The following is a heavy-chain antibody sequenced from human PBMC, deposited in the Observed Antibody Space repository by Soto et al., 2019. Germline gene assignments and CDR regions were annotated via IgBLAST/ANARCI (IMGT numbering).Heavy chain of an antibody. J-gene: IGHJ6*02. CDR2: IYYSGST. D-gene: IGHD3-3*01. CDR1: GGSISSYY. Sequence: SSETLSLTCTVSGGSISSYYWSWIRQPPGKGLEWIGYIYYSGSTNYNPSLKSRVTISVDTSKNQFSLKLSSVTAADTAVYYCASGVLDNYYYYGMDVWGQGTTVTVSS. V-gene: IGHV4-59*01. CDR3: ASGVLDNYYYYGMDV.